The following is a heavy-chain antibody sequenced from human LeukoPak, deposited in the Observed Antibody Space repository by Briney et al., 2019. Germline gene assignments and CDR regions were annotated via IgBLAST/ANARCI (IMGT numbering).Heavy chain of an antibody. CDR2: IWYDGSNK. D-gene: IGHD2-21*02. CDR3: ARSTYCGGDCYAPDY. Sequence: PGGSLRLSCAASGFTFSSYGMHWVRQAPGKGLEWVAVIWYDGSNKYYADSVKGRFTISRDNSKNTLYLRMNSLRAEDTAVYYCARSTYCGGDCYAPDYWGQGTLVTVSS. V-gene: IGHV3-33*01. CDR1: GFTFSSYG. J-gene: IGHJ4*02.